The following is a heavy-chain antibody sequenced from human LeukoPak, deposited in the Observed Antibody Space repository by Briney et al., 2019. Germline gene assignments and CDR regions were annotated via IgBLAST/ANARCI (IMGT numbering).Heavy chain of an antibody. V-gene: IGHV3-23*01. CDR3: AKRGYDSSTWHGLDY. CDR2: IGGSGSVT. Sequence: GGSLRLSCAASGFTFSSYEMNWVCQAPGKGLEWVSAIGGSGSVTYYADSVKGRFTISRDNSKNTLYLQMNSLRVEDTALYYCAKRGYDSSTWHGLDYWGQGTLVTVSS. D-gene: IGHD6-13*01. CDR1: GFTFSSYE. J-gene: IGHJ4*02.